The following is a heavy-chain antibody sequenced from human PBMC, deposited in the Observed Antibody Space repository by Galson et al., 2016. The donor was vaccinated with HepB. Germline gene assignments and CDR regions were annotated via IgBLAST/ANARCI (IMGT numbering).Heavy chain of an antibody. CDR2: ISSSVRPI. D-gene: IGHD4/OR15-4a*01. J-gene: IGHJ3*01. CDR1: GFTISNSG. V-gene: IGHV3-48*02. CDR3: ARELVRSAFDL. Sequence: LRLSCAASGFTISNSGLNWVRQAPGKGLEWISYISSSVRPIYYADSVMGRFTISRDNAKNSVYLQMNSLRDEDTAVYYCARELVRSAFDLWGQGTMVTVSS.